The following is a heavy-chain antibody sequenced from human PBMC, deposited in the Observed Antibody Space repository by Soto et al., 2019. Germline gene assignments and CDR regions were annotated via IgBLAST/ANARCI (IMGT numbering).Heavy chain of an antibody. CDR3: ARGRFLDF. Sequence: QVQLQELGPGLVKPSQTLSLTCSVSGASISDGNYYWTWIRQSPARGLEWIGYVYYSGSTYYNPSLQSRVTISADTSNNYYSLKLNSVTVADTAVYFCARGRFLDFWGQGILVTVSS. CDR2: VYYSGST. J-gene: IGHJ4*02. V-gene: IGHV4-30-4*01. D-gene: IGHD3-3*01. CDR1: GASISDGNYY.